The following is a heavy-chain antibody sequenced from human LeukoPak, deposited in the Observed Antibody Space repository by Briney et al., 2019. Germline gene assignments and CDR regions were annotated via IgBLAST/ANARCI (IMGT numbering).Heavy chain of an antibody. Sequence: SPTHSPARPVSAASISVYYSSWIRHPPGEGLEWIVEININVSTNYNPSLKSRVNISVDTSKNQFSLKLSSVTAADTAVYYCARKEAGLATIQRSLNVAFDIWGQGTMVTVSS. V-gene: IGHV4-34*01. J-gene: IGHJ3*02. D-gene: IGHD5-24*01. CDR1: AASISVYY. CDR2: ININVST. CDR3: ARKEAGLATIQRSLNVAFDI.